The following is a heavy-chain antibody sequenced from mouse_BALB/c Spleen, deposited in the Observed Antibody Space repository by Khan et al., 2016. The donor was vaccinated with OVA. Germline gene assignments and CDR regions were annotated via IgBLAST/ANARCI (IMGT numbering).Heavy chain of an antibody. D-gene: IGHD2-14*01. CDR1: GFSLSRYN. CDR2: IWGGGST. Sequence: VQLQESGPGLVAPSQSLSITCTVSGFSLSRYNLHWVRQPPGKGLEWLGMIWGGGSTDYNSTLKFRLSISKDSSKSQVFLKMNSLQTDDTAVYYCARAYYRYDGYYAMDYWGQGTSVTVSS. V-gene: IGHV2-6-4*01. J-gene: IGHJ4*01. CDR3: ARAYYRYDGYYAMDY.